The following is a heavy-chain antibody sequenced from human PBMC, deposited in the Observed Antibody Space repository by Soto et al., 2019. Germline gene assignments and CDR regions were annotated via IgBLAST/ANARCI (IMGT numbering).Heavy chain of an antibody. J-gene: IGHJ5*02. D-gene: IGHD2-15*01. V-gene: IGHV4-30-4*01. Sequence: SESLSLTCTVSGGCIRSGDDYGSWIRQPPGKGLEWIGYIYYSGSTYYNPSLKSRVTISVDTSKNQFSLKLSSVTAADTAVYYCAGVGGKYWFDPWGQGTLVTVSS. CDR1: GGCIRSGDDY. CDR3: AGVGGKYWFDP. CDR2: IYYSGST.